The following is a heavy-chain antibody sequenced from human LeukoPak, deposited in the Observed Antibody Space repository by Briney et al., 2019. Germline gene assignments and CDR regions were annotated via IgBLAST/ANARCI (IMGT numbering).Heavy chain of an antibody. CDR1: GFIFSSYE. J-gene: IGHJ4*02. CDR3: ATLGVLLIYATFDY. CDR2: ISGDGSTR. V-gene: IGHV3-48*03. D-gene: IGHD2-8*01. Sequence: TGGSLRLSCTASGFIFSSYEMNWVRPAPGQGLEWVSYISGDGSTRSYADSVRGRFTISRNNAQNSLYLQMNSLRAEDTAVYYCATLGVLLIYATFDYWGQGTLVTVSS.